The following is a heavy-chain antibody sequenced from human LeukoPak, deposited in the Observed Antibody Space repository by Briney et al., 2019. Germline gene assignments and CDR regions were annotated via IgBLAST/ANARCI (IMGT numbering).Heavy chain of an antibody. Sequence: SETLSLTCSVSGGSISSYYWSWIRQPPGKGLEWIGYIYYSGNTNYNPSLKRRVTMSIDMSNNQFSLKLSSVTAADTAFYYCARVTRRVSSGDYLFFDSWGQGTRVTVSS. V-gene: IGHV4-59*01. J-gene: IGHJ4*02. D-gene: IGHD2-21*02. CDR2: IYYSGNT. CDR1: GGSISSYY. CDR3: ARVTRRVSSGDYLFFDS.